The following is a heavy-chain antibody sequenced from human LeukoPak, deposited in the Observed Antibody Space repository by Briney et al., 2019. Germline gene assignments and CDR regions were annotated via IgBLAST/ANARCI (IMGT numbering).Heavy chain of an antibody. J-gene: IGHJ6*03. CDR2: MNPNRGNT. Sequence: ASVTVSCKASGYTFTSYDINWVRQATGQGLEWMGWMNPNRGNTGYAQKFQGRVTMTRNTSISTAYMELSSLRSEDTAVYYCAREGYSSSRASVGYYYMDVWGKGTTVTVSS. D-gene: IGHD6-6*01. V-gene: IGHV1-8*01. CDR1: GYTFTSYD. CDR3: AREGYSSSRASVGYYYMDV.